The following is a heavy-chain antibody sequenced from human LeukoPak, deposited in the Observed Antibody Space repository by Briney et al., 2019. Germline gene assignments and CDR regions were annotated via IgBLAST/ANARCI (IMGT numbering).Heavy chain of an antibody. V-gene: IGHV4-34*01. CDR1: GGSFDAYS. D-gene: IGHD4-17*01. J-gene: IGHJ4*02. Sequence: SETLSLTCAVYGGSFDAYSWTWIRQPPGKGLEWIGEVYHSGHTNSNPSLKSRVTISIDKSKNQFSLNLTSVTAADTAIYYCARGFTGTSNLHYFDFWGRGTLASVSS. CDR2: VYHSGHT. CDR3: ARGFTGTSNLHYFDF.